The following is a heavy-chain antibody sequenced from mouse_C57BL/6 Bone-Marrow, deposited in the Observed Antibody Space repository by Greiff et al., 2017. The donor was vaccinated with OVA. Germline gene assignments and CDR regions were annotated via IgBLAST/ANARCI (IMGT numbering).Heavy chain of an antibody. J-gene: IGHJ3*01. CDR1: GFTFSSYA. CDR3: ARWGWLVWFAY. CDR2: ISDGGSYT. D-gene: IGHD2-3*01. V-gene: IGHV5-4*03. Sequence: EVKLVESGGGLVKPGGSLKLSCAASGFTFSSYAMSWVRQTPEKRLEWVATISDGGSYTYYPDNVKGRFTISRDNAKNNLYLQMSHLKSEDTAMYYCARWGWLVWFAYWGQGTLVTVSA.